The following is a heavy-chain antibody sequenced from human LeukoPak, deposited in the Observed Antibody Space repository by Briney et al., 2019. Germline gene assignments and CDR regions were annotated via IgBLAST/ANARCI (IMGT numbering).Heavy chain of an antibody. CDR1: GFTFSYYA. CDR2: ISYDGSNK. V-gene: IGHV3-30-3*01. Sequence: GGSLRLSCAASGFTFSYYAMHWVRQAPGKGLEWVAVISYDGSNKYYADSVKGRFTISRDNSKNTLYLQMNSLRAEDTAVYYCARDYPEGYCSGGSCPRRGFQHWGQGTLVTVSS. CDR3: ARDYPEGYCSGGSCPRRGFQH. J-gene: IGHJ1*01. D-gene: IGHD2-15*01.